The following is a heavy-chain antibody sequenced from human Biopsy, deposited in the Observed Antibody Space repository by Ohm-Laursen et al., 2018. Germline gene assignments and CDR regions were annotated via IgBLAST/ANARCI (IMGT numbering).Heavy chain of an antibody. CDR1: GFSISSGHY. CDR2: ISHSGNT. CDR3: ARHPTGFWFDP. V-gene: IGHV4-38-2*01. J-gene: IGHJ5*02. Sequence: SETLSLTCAVFGFSISSGHYWAWIRQPPGKGLEWIGTISHSGNTSYNPSLKSRVTISVDTSTNQFSLKVSSVTAADTALYFCARHPTGFWFDPWGHGTLVTVSS.